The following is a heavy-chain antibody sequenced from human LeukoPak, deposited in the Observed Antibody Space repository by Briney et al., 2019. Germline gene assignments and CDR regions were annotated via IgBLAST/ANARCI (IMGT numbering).Heavy chain of an antibody. CDR3: ASLTTADAFDI. V-gene: IGHV4-59*01. D-gene: IGHD3-22*01. Sequence: SETLSLTCTVSGGSISSYYWSWIRQPPGKGLEWIGYIYYSGSTNYNPSLKSRVTISVDTSKNQFSLKLSSVTAADTAVFYCASLTTADAFDIWGQGTMVTVSS. CDR2: IYYSGST. J-gene: IGHJ3*02. CDR1: GGSISSYY.